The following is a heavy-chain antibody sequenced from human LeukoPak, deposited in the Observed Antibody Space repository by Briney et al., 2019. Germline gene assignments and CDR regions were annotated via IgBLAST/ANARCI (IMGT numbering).Heavy chain of an antibody. CDR3: GRGISDYPSDY. Sequence: SETLSLTCTVSGGSISSSSYYWGWIRQPPGKGLEWIGSIYYSGSTYYNPSLKSRVTISVDTSKNQFSLKLSSVTAADTAVYYCGRGISDYPSDYWGQGTLVTVSS. CDR2: IYYSGST. V-gene: IGHV4-39*07. D-gene: IGHD4-17*01. CDR1: GGSISSSSYY. J-gene: IGHJ4*02.